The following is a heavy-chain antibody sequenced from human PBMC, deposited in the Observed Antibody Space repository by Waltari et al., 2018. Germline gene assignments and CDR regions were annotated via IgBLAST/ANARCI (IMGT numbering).Heavy chain of an antibody. Sequence: QVQLVQSGAEVKKPGSSVKVSCKASGGTFSSYAISWVRQAPGQGLEWMGGIIPILGIANYAQKFQGRVTITADKSTSTAYMELSSLRSEDTAVYYCARGRELRYFDWSALYWGQGTLVTVSS. J-gene: IGHJ4*02. CDR2: IIPILGIA. V-gene: IGHV1-69*10. CDR3: ARGRELRYFDWSALY. D-gene: IGHD3-9*01. CDR1: GGTFSSYA.